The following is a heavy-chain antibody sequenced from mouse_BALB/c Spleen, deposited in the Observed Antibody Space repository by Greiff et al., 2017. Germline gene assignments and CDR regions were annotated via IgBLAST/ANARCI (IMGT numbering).Heavy chain of an antibody. D-gene: IGHD1-1*01. V-gene: IGHV5-4*02. Sequence: EVQLVESGGGLVKPGGSLKLSCAASGFTFSDYYMYWVRQTPEKRLEWVATISDGGSYTYYPDSVKGRFTISRDNAKNNLYLQMSSLKSEDTAMYYCARYYYGSSHYYAMDYWGQGTSVTVSS. CDR3: ARYYYGSSHYYAMDY. CDR1: GFTFSDYY. CDR2: ISDGGSYT. J-gene: IGHJ4*01.